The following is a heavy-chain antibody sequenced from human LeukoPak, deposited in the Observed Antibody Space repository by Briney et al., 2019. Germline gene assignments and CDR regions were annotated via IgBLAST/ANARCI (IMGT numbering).Heavy chain of an antibody. Sequence: PGGSLRLSCAASGFTFSSYAMSWVRQAPGKGLEWVSAISGSGGSTYYADSVKGRFTISRDISKNTLYLQMDSLRAEDTAAYYCARGKDHDFWNPFDFWGQGTLVTVSS. V-gene: IGHV3-23*01. CDR1: GFTFSSYA. J-gene: IGHJ4*02. CDR3: ARGKDHDFWNPFDF. D-gene: IGHD3-3*01. CDR2: ISGSGGST.